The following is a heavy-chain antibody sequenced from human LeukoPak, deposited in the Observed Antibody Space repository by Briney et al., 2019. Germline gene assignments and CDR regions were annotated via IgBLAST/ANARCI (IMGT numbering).Heavy chain of an antibody. V-gene: IGHV3-30*02. D-gene: IGHD2-2*02. CDR2: IRYDGSNK. CDR3: ANGEDIVVVPAATPTGYFDY. J-gene: IGHJ4*02. Sequence: GGSLRLSCAASGFTFSSYGMHWVRQAPGKWLEWVAFIRYDGSNKYYADSVKGRFTISRDNSKNTLYLQMNSLRAEDTAVYYCANGEDIVVVPAATPTGYFDYWGQGTLVTVSS. CDR1: GFTFSSYG.